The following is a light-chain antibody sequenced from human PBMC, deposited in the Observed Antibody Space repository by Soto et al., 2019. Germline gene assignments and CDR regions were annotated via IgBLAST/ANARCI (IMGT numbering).Light chain of an antibody. V-gene: IGKV1-5*01. Sequence: DIQMTQSPSTLSASVGDRVTITCRASQSISSWLSWYQQKPGKAPKLLIYDASSLESGVPSRFSGSESGTEFTLTISSLHADDFATYYCQQYNSYSRTVGQGTKVEIK. CDR2: DAS. CDR3: QQYNSYSRT. CDR1: QSISSW. J-gene: IGKJ1*01.